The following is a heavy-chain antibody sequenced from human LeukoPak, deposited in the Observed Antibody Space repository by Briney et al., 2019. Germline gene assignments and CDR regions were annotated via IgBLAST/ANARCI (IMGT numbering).Heavy chain of an antibody. V-gene: IGHV3-7*01. J-gene: IGHJ4*02. CDR1: GFTFSSYW. Sequence: GGSLRLSRAASGFTFSSYWMSWVRQAPGKGLEWVANIKQDGSEKYYVDSVKGRFTISRDNAKNSLYLQMNSLRAEDTAVYYCARVSVVVVAASDYFDYWGQGTLVTVSS. CDR3: ARVSVVVVAASDYFDY. D-gene: IGHD2-15*01. CDR2: IKQDGSEK.